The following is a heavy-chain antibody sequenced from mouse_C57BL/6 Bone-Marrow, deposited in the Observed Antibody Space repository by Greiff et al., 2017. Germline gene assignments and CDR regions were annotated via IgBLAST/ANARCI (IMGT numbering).Heavy chain of an antibody. Sequence: QVQLQQPGAELVKPGASVKLSCKASGYTFTSYWMHWVKQRPGQGLEWIGMIHPNSGSTNYNEKFKSKATLTVDKSSSTAYMQLSSLTSEDSAVYYCAIDLYYYGSRVEFDYWGQGTTLTVSS. D-gene: IGHD1-1*01. CDR1: GYTFTSYW. V-gene: IGHV1-64*01. CDR3: AIDLYYYGSRVEFDY. J-gene: IGHJ2*01. CDR2: IHPNSGST.